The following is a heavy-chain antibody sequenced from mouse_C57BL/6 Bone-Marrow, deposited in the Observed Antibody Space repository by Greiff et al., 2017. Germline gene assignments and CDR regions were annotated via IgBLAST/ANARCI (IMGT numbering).Heavy chain of an antibody. CDR1: GYTFTNYW. CDR3: ARGGGYYAMDY. V-gene: IGHV1-63*01. CDR2: IYPGGGYT. J-gene: IGHJ4*01. Sequence: VKLVESGAELVRPGTSVKMSCKASGYTFTNYWIGWAKQRPGHGLEWIGDIYPGGGYTNYNEKFKGKATLTADKSSSTAYMQFSSLPSEDSAISCCARGGGYYAMDYWGQGTSVTVSS.